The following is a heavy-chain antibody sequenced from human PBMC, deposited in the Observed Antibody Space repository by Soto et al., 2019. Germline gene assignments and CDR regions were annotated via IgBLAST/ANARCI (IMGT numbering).Heavy chain of an antibody. CDR3: AKDRSGYSLRVLFDY. CDR2: ISWNSGSI. D-gene: IGHD5-18*01. Sequence: EVQLVESGGGLVQPGRSLRLSCAASGFTFDDYAMHWVRQAPGKGLEWVSGISWNSGSIGYADSVKGRFTISRDNAKNSLYLQMNSLRAEDTALYYCAKDRSGYSLRVLFDYWGQGTLVTVSS. CDR1: GFTFDDYA. V-gene: IGHV3-9*01. J-gene: IGHJ4*02.